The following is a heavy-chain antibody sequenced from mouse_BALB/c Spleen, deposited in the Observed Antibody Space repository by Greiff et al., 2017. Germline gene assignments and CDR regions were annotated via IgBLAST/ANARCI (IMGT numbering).Heavy chain of an antibody. CDR1: GFTFSSFG. CDR3: ARRWDYAMDY. D-gene: IGHD2-3*01. J-gene: IGHJ4*01. Sequence: EVMLVESGGGLVKPGGSRKLSCAASGFTFSSFGMHWVRQAPEKGLEWVAYISSGSSTIYYEDTVKGRFTISRDNPKNTLFLQMTSLRSEDTAMYYCARRWDYAMDYWGEGTSVTVSS. V-gene: IGHV5-17*02. CDR2: ISSGSSTI.